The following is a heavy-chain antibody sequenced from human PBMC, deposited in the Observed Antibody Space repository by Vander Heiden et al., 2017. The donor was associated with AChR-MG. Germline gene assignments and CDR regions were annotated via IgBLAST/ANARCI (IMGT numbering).Heavy chain of an antibody. CDR3: FTVDWPNGDY. J-gene: IGHJ4*02. V-gene: IGHV3-73*02. CDR2: IRTKTNNYET. CDR1: GATFSGSA. D-gene: IGHD3-9*01. Sequence: EVQLVESGGGLAQPGWSLKLSCVASGATFSGSAMHWVRQASGKGLEGVGRIRTKTNNYETAYSASVEGRFTISRDDSRNTAYLQMNSLKTEDTAVYYCFTVDWPNGDYWGQGTLVTVSS.